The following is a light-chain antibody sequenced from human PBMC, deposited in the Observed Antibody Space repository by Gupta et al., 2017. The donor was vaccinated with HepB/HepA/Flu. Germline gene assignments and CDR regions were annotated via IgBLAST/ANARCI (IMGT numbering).Light chain of an antibody. Sequence: QSVLTQPRSVAGSPGQSVTIPCTGTSSDIGGYNYVSWYQHYSGKAPKLLIFDVNKRPSGVPDRFSCSTSGNTASVTISALPAEDEADYYCCSNEASYTFALIFGGGTKLTVL. CDR3: CSNEASYTFALI. CDR2: DVN. CDR1: SSDIGGYNY. J-gene: IGLJ2*01. V-gene: IGLV2-11*01.